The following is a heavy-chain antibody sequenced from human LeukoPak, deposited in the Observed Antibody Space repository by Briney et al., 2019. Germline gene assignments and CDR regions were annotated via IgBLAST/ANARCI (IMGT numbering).Heavy chain of an antibody. V-gene: IGHV1-46*03. D-gene: IGHD1-14*01. Sequence: AAVKVSCKASGYTFTSYYMHWVRQPPGQGHEGMGLTDPSDRRPRYAQEFTGKVTMTIDTSTRTVYMELSSLRSDDTAVYYCARGLGIAGGSLDYWGQGTLVTVSS. CDR1: GYTFTSYY. CDR2: TDPSDRRP. J-gene: IGHJ4*02. CDR3: ARGLGIAGGSLDY.